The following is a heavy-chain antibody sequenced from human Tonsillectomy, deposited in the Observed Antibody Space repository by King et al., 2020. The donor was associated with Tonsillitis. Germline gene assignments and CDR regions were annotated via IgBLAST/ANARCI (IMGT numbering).Heavy chain of an antibody. CDR1: GFTSGSNG. V-gene: IGHV3-30*02. D-gene: IGHD6-13*01. CDR2: IGGDERDG. Sequence: VQLVESGGGVVQPGGSRPPSGAGPGFTSGSNGRHWVGRPPAKGLEGVEFIGGDERDGYYADSVKGRFTISRDNSKNALYLQMNSLLSEDTAVYHCAKGQQQLVQVGLDYWGQGIQVTVSS. J-gene: IGHJ4*02. CDR3: AKGQQQLVQVGLDY.